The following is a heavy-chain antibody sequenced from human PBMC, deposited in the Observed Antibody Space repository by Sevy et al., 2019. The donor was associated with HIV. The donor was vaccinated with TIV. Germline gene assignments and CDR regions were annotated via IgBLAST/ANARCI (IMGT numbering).Heavy chain of an antibody. CDR2: IFYSGTT. CDR1: GGSITSSSYY. J-gene: IGHJ4*02. D-gene: IGHD3-3*01. Sequence: SETLSLTCTVSGGSITSSSYYWAWIRQPPGKGLEWIGTIFYSGTTYYNPPLYSRVTMSVDTSKNQFSLRLTSVTAADTAGDHWARQAGAGPRVEFDYWGQGTLVTVSS. CDR3: ARQAGAGPRVEFDY. V-gene: IGHV4-39*01.